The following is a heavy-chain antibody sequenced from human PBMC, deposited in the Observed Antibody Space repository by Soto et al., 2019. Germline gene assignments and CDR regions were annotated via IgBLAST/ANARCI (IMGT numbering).Heavy chain of an antibody. CDR2: ISYDGSNK. J-gene: IGHJ6*02. V-gene: IGHV3-30-3*01. CDR3: AREDIVVVVAATGDYYYDGMDV. D-gene: IGHD2-15*01. CDR1: GFTFSSYA. Sequence: QVQLVESGGGVVQPGRSLRLSCAASGFTFSSYAMHWVRQAPGKGLEWVAVISYDGSNKYYADSVKGRFTISRDNSKNTLYLQMNSLRAEDTAVYYCAREDIVVVVAATGDYYYDGMDVWGQGTTVTVSS.